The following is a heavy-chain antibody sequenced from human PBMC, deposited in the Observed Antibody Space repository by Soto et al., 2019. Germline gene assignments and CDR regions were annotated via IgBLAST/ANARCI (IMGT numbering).Heavy chain of an antibody. V-gene: IGHV4-39*01. CDR1: GGSISSSSYY. J-gene: IGHJ4*02. D-gene: IGHD3-22*01. CDR3: ARHNLRDYYDSSGYYYFDY. CDR2: IYYSGST. Sequence: SETLSLTCTVSGGSISSSSYYWGWIRQPPGKGLEWIGSIYYSGSTYYNPSLKSRVTISVDTSTNQFSLKLSSVTAADTAVYYCARHNLRDYYDSSGYYYFDYWGQGTLVTVSS.